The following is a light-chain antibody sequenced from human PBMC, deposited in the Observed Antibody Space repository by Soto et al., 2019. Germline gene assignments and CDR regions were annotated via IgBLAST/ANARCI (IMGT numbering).Light chain of an antibody. Sequence: QSVLPQPASVSGAPGQSITISCTGTSSDVGGYNYVSWYQQHPVKAPKLMIYDVTNRPSGVSDRFSGSKSGNTASLTISGLQAEDEADYYCSSYTGSSTPYVFGTGTKVTVL. J-gene: IGLJ1*01. CDR1: SSDVGGYNY. V-gene: IGLV2-14*01. CDR3: SSYTGSSTPYV. CDR2: DVT.